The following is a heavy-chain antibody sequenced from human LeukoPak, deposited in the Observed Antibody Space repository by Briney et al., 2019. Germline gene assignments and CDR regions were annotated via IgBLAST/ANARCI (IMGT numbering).Heavy chain of an antibody. Sequence: PSETLSLTCTVSGGSISSYYWSWIRQPPGKGLEWIGYIYYSGSTNYNPSLKSRVTISVDTSKNQFSLKLSSVTAADTAVYYCAGGDGNNWDYLDYWGQGTLVTVSS. V-gene: IGHV4-59*12. D-gene: IGHD5-24*01. CDR1: GGSISSYY. CDR3: AGGDGNNWDYLDY. J-gene: IGHJ4*02. CDR2: IYYSGST.